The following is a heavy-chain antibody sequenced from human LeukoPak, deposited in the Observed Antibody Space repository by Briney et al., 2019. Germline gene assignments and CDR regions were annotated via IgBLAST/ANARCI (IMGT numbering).Heavy chain of an antibody. D-gene: IGHD4-4*01. Sequence: GGSLRLSCAASGFSFSAYGMHWVRQAPGKGLEWVAVISYDGSNKYYADSVKGRFTISRDNSKNTLYLQMNSLRAEDTAVYYCAKVAGGQYSNFDYWGQGTLVTVSS. CDR3: AKVAGGQYSNFDY. CDR1: GFSFSAYG. V-gene: IGHV3-30*18. CDR2: ISYDGSNK. J-gene: IGHJ4*02.